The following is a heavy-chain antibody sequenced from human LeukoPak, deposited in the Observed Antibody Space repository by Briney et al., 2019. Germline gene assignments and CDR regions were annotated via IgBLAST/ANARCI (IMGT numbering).Heavy chain of an antibody. J-gene: IGHJ4*02. CDR1: GCTFTGYY. CDR2: INPNSGGT. Sequence: EASVKVSCKASGCTFTGYYMHWVRQAPGQGLEWMGWINPNSGGTNYAQKFQGRVTMTRDTSTSTAYMELSRLRSDDTAVYYCARDRGGSYVDYWGQGTLVTVSS. D-gene: IGHD1-26*01. V-gene: IGHV1-2*02. CDR3: ARDRGGSYVDY.